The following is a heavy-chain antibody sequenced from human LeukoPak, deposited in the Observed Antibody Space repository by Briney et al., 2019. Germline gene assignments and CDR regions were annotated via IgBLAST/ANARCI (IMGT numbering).Heavy chain of an antibody. D-gene: IGHD3-10*01. J-gene: IGHJ4*02. Sequence: ASVKVSCQASGYTLTSYDFNWLRQATGQGRDGMGWMNPNSGNKGYAQKFQGRVTMTRNTSISTAYMELSSLRSEDTAVYYCARRFSGSGSPITYWGQGTLVTVSS. CDR2: MNPNSGNK. CDR1: GYTLTSYD. CDR3: ARRFSGSGSPITY. V-gene: IGHV1-8*01.